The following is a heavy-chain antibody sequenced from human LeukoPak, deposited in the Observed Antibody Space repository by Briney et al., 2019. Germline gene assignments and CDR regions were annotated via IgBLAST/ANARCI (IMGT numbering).Heavy chain of an antibody. CDR2: VNGSGVVT. CDR3: AKTHGDYVYYFFYAMDV. CDR1: GFTVSNNA. D-gene: IGHD4-17*01. J-gene: IGHJ6*02. Sequence: GESLRLSCVASGFTVSNNAMSWVRQTPGKGLEWASAVNGSGVVTHYATSVRGRFTISRDNSKNTLYLEMNSLRADDTAVYYCAKTHGDYVYYFFYAMDVWGQGTTVTVSS. V-gene: IGHV3-23*01.